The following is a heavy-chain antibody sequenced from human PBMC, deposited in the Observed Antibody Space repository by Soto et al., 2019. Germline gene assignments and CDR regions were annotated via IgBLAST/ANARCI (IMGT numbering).Heavy chain of an antibody. Sequence: PGGSLRLSCAASGFSFGSYALSWVRQAPGKGLEWVSTISGSDGKTFYADSVKGRFSISRDTSQSTLYLQMNSLRADDTAMYYCARWSYLYYWGQGTRVTGS. D-gene: IGHD3-16*02. V-gene: IGHV3-23*01. CDR3: ARWSYLYY. CDR2: ISGSDGKT. J-gene: IGHJ1*01. CDR1: GFSFGSYA.